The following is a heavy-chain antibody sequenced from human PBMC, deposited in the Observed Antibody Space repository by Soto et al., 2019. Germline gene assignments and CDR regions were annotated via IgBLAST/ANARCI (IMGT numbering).Heavy chain of an antibody. Sequence: GGSLRLSCAASGFTFSSYAMSWVRQAPGKGLEWVSAISGSGGSTYYADSVKGRFTISRDNSKNTLYLQMNSLRAEDAAVYYCAKRQANVLGIFSFDIWGQGTMVTVSS. CDR3: AKRQANVLGIFSFDI. D-gene: IGHD2-8*02. V-gene: IGHV3-23*01. CDR2: ISGSGGST. CDR1: GFTFSSYA. J-gene: IGHJ3*02.